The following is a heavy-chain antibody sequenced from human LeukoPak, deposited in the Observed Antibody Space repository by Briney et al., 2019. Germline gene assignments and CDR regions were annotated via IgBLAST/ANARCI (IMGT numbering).Heavy chain of an antibody. V-gene: IGHV4-31*03. CDR2: IYYSGST. J-gene: IGHJ4*02. CDR3: ARHAPAAAIRLIWETSNLYYFDY. Sequence: PSQTLSLTCTVSGGSISSGGYYWSWIRQHPGKGLEWIGYIYYSGSTYYNPSLKSRVTISVDTSKNQFSLKLSSVTAADTAVYYCARHAPAAAIRLIWETSNLYYFDYWGQGTLVTVSS. CDR1: GGSISSGGYY. D-gene: IGHD2-2*01.